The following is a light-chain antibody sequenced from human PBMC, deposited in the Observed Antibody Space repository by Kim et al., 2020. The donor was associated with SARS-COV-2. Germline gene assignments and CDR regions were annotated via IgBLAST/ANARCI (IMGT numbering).Light chain of an antibody. J-gene: IGKJ2*01. CDR2: ESS. CDR3: QQSYSDPLT. V-gene: IGKV1-39*01. CDR1: QTISSY. Sequence: SASVGDTVTLTCRASQTISSYLNWYQQKPGKAPQFLIYESSTLQSGVPSRFSGRRSGTEFTLTISDLQPEDFAIYYCQQSYSDPLTFGQGTKLEI.